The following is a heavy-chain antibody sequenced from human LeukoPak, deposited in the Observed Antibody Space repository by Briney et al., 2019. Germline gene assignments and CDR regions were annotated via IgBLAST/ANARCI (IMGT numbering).Heavy chain of an antibody. V-gene: IGHV1-8*01. CDR2: MNPNSGNT. D-gene: IGHD3-16*02. CDR1: GYTFTSYD. CDR3: ARAGYDYVWGSYRYTSRYYGMDV. Sequence: GASVKVSCKASGYTFTSYDTNWVRQATGQGLEWMGWMNPNSGNTGYAQKFQGRVTMTRNTSISTAYMELSSLRSEDTAVYYCARAGYDYVWGSYRYTSRYYGMDVWGQGTTVTVSS. J-gene: IGHJ6*02.